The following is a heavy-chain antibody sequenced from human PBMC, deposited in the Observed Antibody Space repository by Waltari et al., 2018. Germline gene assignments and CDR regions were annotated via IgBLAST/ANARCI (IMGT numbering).Heavy chain of an antibody. Sequence: EVQLVESGGGLIQPGGSLRLSCVAAGVTVSNNYMTWLPQAPGKGLELVSLIYSGGTTYYADSVRGRFTISRDGSKNTVYLQMNSLRAEDTAVYFCARNQVETALGYWGQGTLVTVSS. CDR1: GVTVSNNY. CDR2: IYSGGTT. D-gene: IGHD2-21*02. V-gene: IGHV3-53*01. CDR3: ARNQVETALGY. J-gene: IGHJ4*02.